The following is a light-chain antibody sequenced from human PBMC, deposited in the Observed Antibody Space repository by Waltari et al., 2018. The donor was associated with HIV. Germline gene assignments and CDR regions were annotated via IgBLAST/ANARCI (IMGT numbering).Light chain of an antibody. CDR3: CSYAGSSTFVV. V-gene: IGLV2-23*02. CDR1: SSAVGSYNL. CDR2: EVS. J-gene: IGLJ2*01. Sequence: QSALTQPASVSGSPGQSITISCTGTSSAVGSYNLVSWYQQNPGKAPKLVIYEVSKRPSGFSNRFSGSKSGNTASLTISGLQAEDEADYYCCSYAGSSTFVVFGGGTKLTVL.